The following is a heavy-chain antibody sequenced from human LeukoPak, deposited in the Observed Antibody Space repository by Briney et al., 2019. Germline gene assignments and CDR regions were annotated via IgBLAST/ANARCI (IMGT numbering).Heavy chain of an antibody. V-gene: IGHV3-23*01. CDR2: IRGSGGHT. Sequence: GGSLRLSCTVSGFTVSSNSMSWVRQAPGKGLEWVSTIRGSGGHTYYADSVKGRFTISRDNSKNTLYLQMNSLRGEDTAVYYCAKVLVAPNWGGELLDAFDIWGQGTMVTVSS. CDR1: GFTVSSNS. D-gene: IGHD1-7*01. CDR3: AKVLVAPNWGGELLDAFDI. J-gene: IGHJ3*02.